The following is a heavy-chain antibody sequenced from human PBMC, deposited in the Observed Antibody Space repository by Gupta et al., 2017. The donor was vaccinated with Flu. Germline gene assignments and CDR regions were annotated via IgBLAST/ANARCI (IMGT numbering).Heavy chain of an antibody. CDR2: INSSGIT. Sequence: QVQLQQWGARLLKPSETLSLTCAVYGGSFRGYYWTWIRQTPGKGLEWIGEINSSGITNYNPSLKSRVTMSLGTSNNQFSLNLSSVTAADTAVYYCARVQWGSSALYYYYHMDVWGKGTAVTVSS. V-gene: IGHV4-34*01. CDR3: ARVQWGSSALYYYYHMDV. CDR1: GGSFRGYY. D-gene: IGHD6-6*01. J-gene: IGHJ6*03.